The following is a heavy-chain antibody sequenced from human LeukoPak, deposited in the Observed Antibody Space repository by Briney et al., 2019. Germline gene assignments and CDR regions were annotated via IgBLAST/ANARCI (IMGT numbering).Heavy chain of an antibody. CDR3: ATTTVTTPDY. D-gene: IGHD4-17*01. CDR1: GFTFSSYA. Sequence: GGSLRLSCAASGFTFSSYAMSWVRQAPGKGLEWVSGISGSGDNTYYADSVKGRFTISRDNSKNTLYLQMNSLRAEDTAVYYCATTTVTTPDYWGQGTLVTVSS. CDR2: ISGSGDNT. J-gene: IGHJ4*02. V-gene: IGHV3-23*01.